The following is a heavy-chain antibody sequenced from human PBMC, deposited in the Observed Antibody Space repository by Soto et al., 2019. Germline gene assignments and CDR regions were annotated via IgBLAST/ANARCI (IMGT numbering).Heavy chain of an antibody. V-gene: IGHV4-30-4*01. CDR1: GGSISSADYF. CDR2: IFYKGSA. CDR3: AREPHIFSGMDV. J-gene: IGHJ6*02. Sequence: QVQLQESGPGLVKPSQTLSLTCTVSGGSISSADYFCSWIRQPPGKGLEWIAYIFYKGSAYYNPSLKSRVTISVDKSKNQFYLNMNSVTAADTAVYYWAREPHIFSGMDVWGQGTTVTVSS.